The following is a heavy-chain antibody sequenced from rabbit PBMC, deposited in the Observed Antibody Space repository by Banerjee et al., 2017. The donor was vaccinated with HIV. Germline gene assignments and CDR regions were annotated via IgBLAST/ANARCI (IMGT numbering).Heavy chain of an antibody. Sequence: QEQLEESGGDLVKPEGSLTLTCTASGFSFSNKYVMCWVRQATGKGLEWIACINTSSGNTVYANWAKGRFPISKTSSTTVPLQMTSLTAASTATYFCTRVYAGYGYTADLWGPGTLVTVS. CDR1: GFSFSNKYV. D-gene: IGHD6-1*01. CDR3: TRVYAGYGYTADL. V-gene: IGHV1S45*01. CDR2: INTSSGNT. J-gene: IGHJ4*01.